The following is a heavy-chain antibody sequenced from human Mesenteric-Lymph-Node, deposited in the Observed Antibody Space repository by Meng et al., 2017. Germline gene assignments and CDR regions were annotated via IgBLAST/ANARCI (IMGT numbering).Heavy chain of an antibody. Sequence: GGSLRLSCAASGFTVSSNYMNWVRQAPGKGLEWVSSISSSSSYIYYADSVKGRFTISRDNSKNTLYLQMNSLRAEDTAVYYCARDRNDEGLDYWGQGTLVTVSS. CDR2: ISSSSSYI. V-gene: IGHV3-21*01. J-gene: IGHJ4*02. CDR1: GFTVSSNY. CDR3: ARDRNDEGLDY. D-gene: IGHD1-14*01.